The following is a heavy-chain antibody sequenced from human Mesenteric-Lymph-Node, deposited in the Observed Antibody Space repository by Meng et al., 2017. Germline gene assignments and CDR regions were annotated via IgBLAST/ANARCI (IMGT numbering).Heavy chain of an antibody. CDR3: ASNGPVAGTHY. V-gene: IGHV4-59*08. CDR1: GVSISTYY. Sequence: QVQLQASGPGLVKPSETLSLTCTVSGVSISTYYCSWIRQPPGKGLEWIGYIYYSGSTNYNPSLKSRVTISVDTSKNQFSLKLNSVTAADTAVYYCASNGPVAGTHYWGQGTLVTVSS. J-gene: IGHJ4*02. D-gene: IGHD6-19*01. CDR2: IYYSGST.